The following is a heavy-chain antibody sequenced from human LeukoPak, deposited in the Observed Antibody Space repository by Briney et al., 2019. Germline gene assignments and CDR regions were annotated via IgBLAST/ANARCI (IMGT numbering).Heavy chain of an antibody. J-gene: IGHJ3*02. D-gene: IGHD3-22*01. CDR1: GGFMSDYY. CDR3: ARDYTMTHAFDI. V-gene: IGHV4-59*01. Sequence: SETLSLTCTVSGGFMSDYYWSWIRQPPGKGLEWIGYIYSTGSTNYNPSLKSRVTISVDTSKNQFFLKLSSVTAADTALYYCARDYTMTHAFDIWGQGTLVTVSS. CDR2: IYSTGST.